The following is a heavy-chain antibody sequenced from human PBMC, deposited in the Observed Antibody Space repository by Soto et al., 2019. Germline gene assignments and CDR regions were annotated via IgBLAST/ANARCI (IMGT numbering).Heavy chain of an antibody. CDR3: VKDESINWYSGHFRH. J-gene: IGHJ1*01. CDR1: GFTFDYYA. Sequence: GGSLRLSCAAAGFTFDYYAMHWVRQVPGKGLEWVSGINWNSGSIGYADSVKGRFAISRDNAKNSLHLQMNSLRAEDTAFYYCVKDESINWYSGHFRHWGQGTLVTVSS. D-gene: IGHD6-13*01. CDR2: INWNSGSI. V-gene: IGHV3-9*01.